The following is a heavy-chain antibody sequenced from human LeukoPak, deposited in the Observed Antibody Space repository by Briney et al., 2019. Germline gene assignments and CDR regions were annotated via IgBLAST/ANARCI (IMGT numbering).Heavy chain of an antibody. Sequence: GGSLRLSCAASGFTFSSYAMSWVRHAPGKGLEWVSAISGSGGSTYYADSVKGRSTISRDNSKNTLYLQMNSLRAEDTAVYYCAKDGLGVPAAFDSFDIWGQGTMVTVSS. D-gene: IGHD2-2*01. V-gene: IGHV3-23*01. CDR3: AKDGLGVPAAFDSFDI. CDR1: GFTFSSYA. CDR2: ISGSGGST. J-gene: IGHJ3*02.